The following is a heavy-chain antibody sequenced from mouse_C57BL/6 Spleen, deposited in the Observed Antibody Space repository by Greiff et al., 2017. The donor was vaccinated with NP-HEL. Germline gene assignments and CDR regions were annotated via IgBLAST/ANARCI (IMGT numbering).Heavy chain of an antibody. CDR3: ARSDDLAY. Sequence: VELMESGPELVKPGASVKISCKASGYAFSSSWMNWVKQRPGKGLEWIGRIYPGDGDTNYNGKFKGKATLTADKSSSTAYMQLSSLTSEDSAVYFCARSDDLAYWGQGTLVTVSA. D-gene: IGHD2-13*01. J-gene: IGHJ3*01. CDR2: IYPGDGDT. V-gene: IGHV1-82*01. CDR1: GYAFSSSW.